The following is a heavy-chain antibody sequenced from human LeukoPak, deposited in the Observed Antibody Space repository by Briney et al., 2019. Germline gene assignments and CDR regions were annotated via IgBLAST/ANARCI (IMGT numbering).Heavy chain of an antibody. V-gene: IGHV1-69*13. CDR3: ALGKGRKWLLPYGMDV. D-gene: IGHD3-22*01. CDR1: GGTFSSYA. Sequence: SVKVSCKASGGTFSSYAISWVREAPGLGLEWMGGIIPIFGTANYAQKFQGRVTITADESTSTAYMELSSLRSDDTAVYYCALGKGRKWLLPYGMDVWGQGTTVTVSS. J-gene: IGHJ6*02. CDR2: IIPIFGTA.